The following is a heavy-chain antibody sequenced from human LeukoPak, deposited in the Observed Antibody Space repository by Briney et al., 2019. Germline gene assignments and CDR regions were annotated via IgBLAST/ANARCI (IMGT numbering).Heavy chain of an antibody. J-gene: IGHJ5*02. D-gene: IGHD3-10*01. CDR2: ISHSGST. CDR3: ARVRYYGSGSYRGWFDP. Sequence: SETLSLTCAVYGGSFSGYYWCWIRQPPGKGLEWIGEISHSGSTNYNPSLKSRVTISVDTSKNQFSLKLSSVTAADTAVYYCARVRYYGSGSYRGWFDPWGQGTLVTVSS. CDR1: GGSFSGYY. V-gene: IGHV4-34*01.